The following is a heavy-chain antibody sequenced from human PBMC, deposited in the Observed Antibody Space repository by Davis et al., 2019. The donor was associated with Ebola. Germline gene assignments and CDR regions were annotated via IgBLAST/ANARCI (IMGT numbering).Heavy chain of an antibody. CDR2: ISSSSSTI. Sequence: GESLKISCAASGFTFSSYSMNWVRQAPGKGLEWVSYISSSSSTIYYADSVKGRFTISRDNSKNTLYLQMNSLRAEDTAVYYCARDSYYDYVWAFDYWGQGTLVTVSS. CDR3: ARDSYYDYVWAFDY. D-gene: IGHD3-16*01. CDR1: GFTFSSYS. V-gene: IGHV3-48*01. J-gene: IGHJ4*02.